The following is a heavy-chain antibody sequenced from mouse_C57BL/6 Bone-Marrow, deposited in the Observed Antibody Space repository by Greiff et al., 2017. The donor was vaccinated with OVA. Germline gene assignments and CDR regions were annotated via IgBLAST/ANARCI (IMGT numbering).Heavy chain of an antibody. CDR2: INPNNGGT. V-gene: IGHV1-26*01. D-gene: IGHD1-1*01. J-gene: IGHJ1*03. CDR3: ARLYGSYFDV. Sequence: EVQLQQSGPELVKPGASVKISCKASGYTFTDYYMNWVKQSHGKSLEWIGDINPNNGGTSYNQKFKGKATLTVDKSSSTAYMELRSLTSEDSAVYYCARLYGSYFDVWGTGTTVTVSS. CDR1: GYTFTDYY.